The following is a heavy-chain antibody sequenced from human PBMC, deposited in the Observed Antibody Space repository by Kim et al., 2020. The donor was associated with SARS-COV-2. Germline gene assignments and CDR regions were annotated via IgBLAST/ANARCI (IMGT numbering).Heavy chain of an antibody. CDR2: IIPIFGTA. Sequence: SVKVSCKASGGTFSSYAISWVRQAPGQGLEWMGGIIPIFGTANYAQKFQGRVTITADESTSTAYMELSSLRSEDTAVYYCASGGGLAYCGGDCYSAFDYWGQGTLVTVSS. CDR3: ASGGGLAYCGGDCYSAFDY. J-gene: IGHJ4*02. CDR1: GGTFSSYA. D-gene: IGHD2-21*01. V-gene: IGHV1-69*13.